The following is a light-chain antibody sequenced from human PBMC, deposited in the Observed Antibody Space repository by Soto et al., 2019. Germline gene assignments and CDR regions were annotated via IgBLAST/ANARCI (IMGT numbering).Light chain of an antibody. Sequence: QSALTQPASVSESPGQSITISCTGTSRDVGGYNYISWYQQHPGKTPRLIIYNFNNRPSGVSNRFSGSKSGNTASLTISGLQAEDEADYYCSSYRTGSVIFGGGTKVTVL. CDR1: SRDVGGYNY. CDR3: SSYRTGSVI. J-gene: IGLJ2*01. V-gene: IGLV2-14*03. CDR2: NFN.